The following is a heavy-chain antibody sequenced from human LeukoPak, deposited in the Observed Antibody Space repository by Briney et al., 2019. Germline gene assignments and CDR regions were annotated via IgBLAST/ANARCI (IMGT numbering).Heavy chain of an antibody. Sequence: PSETLSLTCTVSGGSISSYYWSWIRQPAGKGLEWIGRIYTSGSTNYNPSLKSRVTMSVDTSKNQFSLKLSSVTAADTAVYYCARVLLYSSSSYYYYYMDVWGKGTTVTVSS. CDR1: GGSISSYY. J-gene: IGHJ6*03. D-gene: IGHD6-6*01. V-gene: IGHV4-4*07. CDR3: ARVLLYSSSSYYYYYMDV. CDR2: IYTSGST.